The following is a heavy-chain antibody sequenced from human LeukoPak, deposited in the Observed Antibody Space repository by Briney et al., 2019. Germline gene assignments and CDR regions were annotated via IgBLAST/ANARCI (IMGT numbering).Heavy chain of an antibody. D-gene: IGHD1-26*01. CDR2: IKQDGSDK. CDR3: ARRGISYYSFDS. CDR1: GFTFSTYW. Sequence: PGGSLRLSCAASGFTFSTYWMTWVRQAPGKGLEWVANIKQDGSDKYYVDSVKGRFTISRDNAKSSLYLQMNSLRAEDTAVYYCARRGISYYSFDSWGQGTLVTVPS. V-gene: IGHV3-7*01. J-gene: IGHJ4*02.